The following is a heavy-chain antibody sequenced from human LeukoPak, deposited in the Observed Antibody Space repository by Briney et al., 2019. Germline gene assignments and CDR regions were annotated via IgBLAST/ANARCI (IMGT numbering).Heavy chain of an antibody. CDR1: GYRFISNY. Sequence: ASVNVSCKASGYRFISNYIQWVRQAPGLGPEWVGWMHPGNGNTRYAEKFQGRVTMTRDTSINTAYLDLNSLRSDDTAVYYCAREGSYCVGGDCYSFDFWGQGTLITVSS. CDR3: AREGSYCVGGDCYSFDF. J-gene: IGHJ4*02. CDR2: MHPGNGNT. D-gene: IGHD2-21*02. V-gene: IGHV1-2*02.